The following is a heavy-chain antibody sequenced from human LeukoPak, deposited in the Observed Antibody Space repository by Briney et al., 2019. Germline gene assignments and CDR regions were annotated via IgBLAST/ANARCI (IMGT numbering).Heavy chain of an antibody. Sequence: KPSETLSLTCAAYGGSFSGYYWSWIRQPPGKGLEWIGEINHSGSTNYNPSLKSRVTISVDTSKNQFSLKLSSVTAADTAVYYCARRSTVPAANFDYWGQGTLVTVSS. CDR2: INHSGST. CDR3: ARRSTVPAANFDY. V-gene: IGHV4-34*01. J-gene: IGHJ4*02. D-gene: IGHD2-2*01. CDR1: GGSFSGYY.